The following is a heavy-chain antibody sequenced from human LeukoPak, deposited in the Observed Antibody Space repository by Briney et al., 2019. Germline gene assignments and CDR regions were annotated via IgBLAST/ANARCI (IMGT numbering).Heavy chain of an antibody. D-gene: IGHD3-22*01. CDR3: AKTRKNPFKAGSGYTYYFDY. CDR1: GYTFTGYY. Sequence: ASVKVSCKASGYTFTGYYMHWVRQAPGQGLEWMGWINPNSGVTNYAQKFQGRVTMTRDTSISTAYMDLSRLRSDDTAVYYCAKTRKNPFKAGSGYTYYFDYWGQGTLVTVSS. V-gene: IGHV1-2*02. J-gene: IGHJ4*02. CDR2: INPNSGVT.